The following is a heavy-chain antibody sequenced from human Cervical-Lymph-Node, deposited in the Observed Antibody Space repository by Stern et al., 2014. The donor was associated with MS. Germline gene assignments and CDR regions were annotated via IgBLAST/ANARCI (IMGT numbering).Heavy chain of an antibody. D-gene: IGHD3-3*01. CDR1: GYIFTDYY. J-gene: IGHJ4*01. Sequence: VQLLESGAEAKAPGASMKVSCRASGYIFTDYYLHWVRQAPGQGLEWLGGINPNSGGTNYAQNFQGRVTMTRDTSISTAYMELRWLGYADTAVYYCARGSGTAYDLRGDYWGQGTLVTVSS. CDR3: ARGSGTAYDLRGDY. V-gene: IGHV1-2*02. CDR2: INPNSGGT.